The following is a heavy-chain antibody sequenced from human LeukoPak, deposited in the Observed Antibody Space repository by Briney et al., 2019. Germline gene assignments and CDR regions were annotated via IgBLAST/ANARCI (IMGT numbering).Heavy chain of an antibody. Sequence: GGSLRLSCAASGFKFDSFAMTWVRQAPGKGLEWVSVIYSGGSTYYADSVKGRFTISRDNSKNTLYLQMNSLRAEDTAVYYCARDADRFDYWGQGTLVTVSS. J-gene: IGHJ4*02. V-gene: IGHV3-53*01. CDR3: ARDADRFDY. CDR1: GFKFDSFA. CDR2: IYSGGST.